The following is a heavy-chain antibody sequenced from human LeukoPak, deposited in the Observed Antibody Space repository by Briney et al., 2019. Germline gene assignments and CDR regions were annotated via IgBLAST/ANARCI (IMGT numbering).Heavy chain of an antibody. CDR2: ISSSSSTI. J-gene: IGHJ4*02. CDR3: ARDRGAYSSSYLDY. Sequence: GGSLRLSCAASGFTFSSYSMNWVRQAPGKGLEWVSYISSSSSTIYYADSVKGRFTISRDNAKNSLYLQMNSLRAEDTAVYYCARDRGAYSSSYLDYWGQGTLVTVSS. V-gene: IGHV3-48*01. CDR1: GFTFSSYS. D-gene: IGHD6-6*01.